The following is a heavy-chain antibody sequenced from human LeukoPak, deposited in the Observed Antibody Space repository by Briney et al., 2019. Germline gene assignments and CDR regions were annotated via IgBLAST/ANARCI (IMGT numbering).Heavy chain of an antibody. Sequence: GRSLRLSCAASGFTFSSYAMHWVRQAPGKGLEWVAVISYDGSNKYYADSVKGRFTISRDNSKNTLYLQMNSLRAEDTAVYYCARSRLDYYDSSGYLFWGQGTMVTVSS. D-gene: IGHD3-22*01. V-gene: IGHV3-30-3*01. CDR1: GFTFSSYA. CDR3: ARSRLDYYDSSGYLF. J-gene: IGHJ3*01. CDR2: ISYDGSNK.